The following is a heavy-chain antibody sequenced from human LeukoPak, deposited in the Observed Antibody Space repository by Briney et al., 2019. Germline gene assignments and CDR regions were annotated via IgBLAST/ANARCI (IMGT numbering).Heavy chain of an antibody. J-gene: IGHJ3*02. D-gene: IGHD1-26*01. CDR2: IYSGGTT. CDR1: GVTVSSNY. CDR3: ARGVVGATFGFFVGFDI. Sequence: GGSLRLSCAASGVTVSSNYMSWVRQAPGKGLEWVSVIYSGGTTYYADSVKGRFTISRDNSKNTLHLQMNSLRAEDTAVYYCARGVVGATFGFFVGFDIWGQGTMVTVSS. V-gene: IGHV3-66*01.